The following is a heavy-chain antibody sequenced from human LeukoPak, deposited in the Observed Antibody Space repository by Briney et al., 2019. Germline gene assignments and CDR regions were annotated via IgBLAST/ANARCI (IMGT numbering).Heavy chain of an antibody. V-gene: IGHV3-11*01. J-gene: IGHJ4*02. CDR1: GFTFYDYY. Sequence: GGSLRLPCAVSGFTFYDYYMSWIRQAPGKGLEWVAYISSSGNTIYYADSVKGRFTISRDNAKNSLFLQMNSLRAEDTAVYYCARDYSYDTRGYWPYWGQGTLVTVSS. CDR3: ARDYSYDTRGYWPY. CDR2: ISSSGNTI. D-gene: IGHD3-22*01.